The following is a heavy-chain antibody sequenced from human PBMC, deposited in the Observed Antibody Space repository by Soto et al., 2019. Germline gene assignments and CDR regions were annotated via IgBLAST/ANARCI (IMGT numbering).Heavy chain of an antibody. Sequence: QVQLVESGGGVVQPGRALRLSCASSGFTFSRYGMHWVRQAPGKGLEWVGVIWFDGSSQFYADSVKGRFTFSRDNSKNTLYRQMNSLRAEDMAVYYCARDRLQQLGPPYAYYYMDVWGKGTTVTVSS. CDR3: ARDRLQQLGPPYAYYYMDV. CDR1: GFTFSRYG. V-gene: IGHV3-33*01. CDR2: IWFDGSSQ. J-gene: IGHJ6*03. D-gene: IGHD6-13*01.